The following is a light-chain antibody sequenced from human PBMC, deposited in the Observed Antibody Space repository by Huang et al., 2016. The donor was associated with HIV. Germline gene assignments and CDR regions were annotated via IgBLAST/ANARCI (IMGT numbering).Light chain of an antibody. J-gene: IGKJ4*01. CDR1: QSVTSN. Sequence: EIVLTQSPATLSVSPGERATLSCRASQSVTSNLAWYQQKPCQAPRLLIYAASTRATGIPARFSGSGSGTEFTLTISSLQSEDFAVYYCQQYKNWPPVTFGGGTKVEIK. CDR2: AAS. V-gene: IGKV3-15*01. CDR3: QQYKNWPPVT.